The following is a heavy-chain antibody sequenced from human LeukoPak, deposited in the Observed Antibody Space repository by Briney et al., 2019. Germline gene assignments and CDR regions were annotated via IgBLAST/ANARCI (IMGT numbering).Heavy chain of an antibody. CDR1: GASISSYY. V-gene: IGHV4-4*07. D-gene: IGHD6-13*01. J-gene: IGHJ4*02. CDR2: IYNSGST. Sequence: PSETLSLTCSVSGASISSYYWGWIRQPAGKGLEWIGRIYNSGSTNYNPSLKSRVTISVDKSKNQFSSKLSSVTAADTAVYYCARGSSIWPNGYFDFWGQGTLVTVSS. CDR3: ARGSSIWPNGYFDF.